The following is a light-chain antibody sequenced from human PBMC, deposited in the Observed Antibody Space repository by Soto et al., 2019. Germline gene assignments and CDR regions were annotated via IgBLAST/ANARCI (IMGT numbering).Light chain of an antibody. CDR2: GAS. CDR3: QQYDNWPLT. CDR1: QSVSSY. Sequence: EIVLTQSPATLSLSPGERATLSCRASQSVSSYLAWYQQKPGQAPRLLIYGASTRATGIPDRFSGSGSGTEFTLTISSLQSEDFAAYFCQQYDNWPLTFGGGTKVDIK. V-gene: IGKV3-15*01. J-gene: IGKJ4*01.